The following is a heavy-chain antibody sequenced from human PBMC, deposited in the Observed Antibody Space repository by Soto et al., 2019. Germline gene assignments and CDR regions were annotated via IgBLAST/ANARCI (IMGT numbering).Heavy chain of an antibody. CDR3: PRERDGMDV. Sequence: GGSLRLSCAASGFTFSTYWMHWVRQAPGKGLVWVSRINSDGSSTRYADSVKGRFTISRDNAENTLYLQMNSLRAEDTGVYYCPRERDGMDVWGQGTTVTVSS. J-gene: IGHJ6*02. CDR1: GFTFSTYW. CDR2: INSDGSST. V-gene: IGHV3-74*01.